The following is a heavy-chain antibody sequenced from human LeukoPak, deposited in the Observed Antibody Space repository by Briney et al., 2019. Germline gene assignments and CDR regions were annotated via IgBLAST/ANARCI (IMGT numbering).Heavy chain of an antibody. D-gene: IGHD5-12*01. CDR1: GFNFVRYS. CDR3: ARGEVAYDY. Sequence: GGSLRLSCAASGFNFVRYSMNWVRQAPGKGLEWVSYISSSSSSIYYADSVKGRFTISRDNAKNSLYLQMNSLRAEDTAVYYCARGEVAYDYWGQGTLVTVSS. V-gene: IGHV3-48*04. CDR2: ISSSSSSI. J-gene: IGHJ4*02.